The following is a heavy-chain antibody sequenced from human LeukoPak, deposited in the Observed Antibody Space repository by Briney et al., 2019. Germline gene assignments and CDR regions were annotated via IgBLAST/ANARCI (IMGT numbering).Heavy chain of an antibody. CDR2: ISAYNGNT. J-gene: IGHJ4*02. V-gene: IGHV1-18*01. CDR1: GYTFTNYG. D-gene: IGHD5-18*01. CDR3: ARTRGYSYGYGDY. Sequence: ASVKVSCKTSGYTFTNYGISWVRQAPGQGLEWRGWISAYNGNTNYTQNLQGRATMTTDTSTSTAYMELRSLRSDDTAVYYCARTRGYSYGYGDYWGQGTLVTVSS.